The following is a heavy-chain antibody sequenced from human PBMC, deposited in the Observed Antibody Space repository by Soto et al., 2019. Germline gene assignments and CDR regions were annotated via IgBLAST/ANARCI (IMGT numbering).Heavy chain of an antibody. V-gene: IGHV1-69*02. CDR3: ARGGWGSYYKNYYYYLDV. CDR1: GGTFSSYT. Sequence: QVQLVQSGAEVKKPGSSVKVSCKASGGTFSSYTISWVRLAPGQGLEWTGRIIPILGIANYAQKFQGRFTITSYKFTSTAYMELSSLRSENTAVYYCARGGWGSYYKNYYYYLDVWGKGTTVTFAS. CDR2: IIPILGIA. J-gene: IGHJ6*03. D-gene: IGHD3-10*01.